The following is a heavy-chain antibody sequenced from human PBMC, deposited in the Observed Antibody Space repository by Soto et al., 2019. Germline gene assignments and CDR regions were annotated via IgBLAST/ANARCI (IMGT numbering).Heavy chain of an antibody. CDR3: ARGLKNKYGMDV. CDR2: LNSDGSSR. CDR1: GFTFTSHW. V-gene: IGHV3-74*01. Sequence: EVQLVESGGALVQPGGSLRLSCAASGFTFTSHWMHWVRQAPGKGLVWVSRLNSDGSSRYYGDSMKGRFTISRDNANNTVYLQMNSLTHEDTAVYYCARGLKNKYGMDVWGQGTTVTVSS. J-gene: IGHJ6*02.